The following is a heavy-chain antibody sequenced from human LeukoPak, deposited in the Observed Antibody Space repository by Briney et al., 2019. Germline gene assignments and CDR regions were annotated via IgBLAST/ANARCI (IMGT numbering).Heavy chain of an antibody. D-gene: IGHD5-24*01. CDR3: ARDGRLDGYNGIVDN. V-gene: IGHV3-74*01. Sequence: GGSLRLSCAASGFTFSNYWMHWVRQAPGKGLVWVSSIKSNGRTTSYADSVKGRFTISRDNAKNTLYLQMNSLRVEDTAAYYCARDGRLDGYNGIVDNWGQGTLVTVSS. CDR2: IKSNGRTT. J-gene: IGHJ4*02. CDR1: GFTFSNYW.